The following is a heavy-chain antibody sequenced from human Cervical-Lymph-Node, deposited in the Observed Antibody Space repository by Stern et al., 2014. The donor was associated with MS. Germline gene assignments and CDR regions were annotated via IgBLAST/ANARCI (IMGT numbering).Heavy chain of an antibody. Sequence: QLVQSGGALVQPGGSLRLSCAASGFTFRDYWMSWVRQTPGKGLEWVAHIKDDGSEKYYVDSVKGRFTISRDNAKASLFLQMNSLRAEDTAIYYCARINLDFWGQGALVTVSS. CDR3: ARINLDF. V-gene: IGHV3-7*01. CDR1: GFTFRDYW. CDR2: IKDDGSEK. J-gene: IGHJ4*02.